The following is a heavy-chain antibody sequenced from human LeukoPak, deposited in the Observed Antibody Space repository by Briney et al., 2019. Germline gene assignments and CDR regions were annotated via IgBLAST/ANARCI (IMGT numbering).Heavy chain of an antibody. CDR1: EFDFSSHA. V-gene: IGHV3-23*01. J-gene: IGHJ4*02. CDR2: ISISGSKT. Sequence: QTGGSLRLSCAASEFDFSSHAMTWVRQAPGKGLEWVSAISISGSKTYYADSVKGRFTISRDNSKNTLYLQMNSLRAEDTAVYYCARRSWSFDYWGQGTLVTVSS. CDR3: ARRSWSFDY. D-gene: IGHD6-13*01.